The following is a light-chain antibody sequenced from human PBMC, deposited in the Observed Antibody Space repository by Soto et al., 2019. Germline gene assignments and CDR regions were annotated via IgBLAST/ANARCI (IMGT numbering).Light chain of an antibody. CDR1: SSDVGRYDY. J-gene: IGLJ1*01. CDR3: NSYTSSTTSYV. CDR2: DVS. Sequence: QSVLTQPASVSGSPGQSITISCTGTSSDVGRYDYVSWYQQHPGKAPKLLIYDVSNRPSGISDRFSGSKSGNTASLTIFGLQAEDEADYYCNSYTSSTTSYVFGAGTKVTVL. V-gene: IGLV2-14*01.